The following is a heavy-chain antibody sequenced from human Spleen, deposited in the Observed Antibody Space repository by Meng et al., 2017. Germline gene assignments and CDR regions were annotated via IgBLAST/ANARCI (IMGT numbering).Heavy chain of an antibody. V-gene: IGHV1-18*01. CDR3: ARGTPGRSYSDY. CDR1: DYTFTGYG. J-gene: IGHJ4*02. Sequence: QVQPVQSGPEVKKPGASFHVSCKASDYTFTGYGVSWVRQAPGQGLEWMAWLGAHDGDTSHAPKFQGRVTVSADRPTATAYMELRSLRSDDTAVYYCARGTPGRSYSDYWGQGTLVTVSS. D-gene: IGHD3-10*01. CDR2: LGAHDGDT.